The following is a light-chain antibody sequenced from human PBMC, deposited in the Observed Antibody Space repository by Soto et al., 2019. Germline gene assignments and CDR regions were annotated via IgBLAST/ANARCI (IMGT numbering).Light chain of an antibody. CDR3: RQYDSEST. V-gene: IGKV1-5*01. J-gene: IGKJ1*01. CDR2: DAS. CDR1: QTISNW. Sequence: DIQMTQSPSTLSASIGDRVTITCRASQTISNWLAWYQQKPGKAPKVLIHDASRLESGVPSRFSGSGSGTESTLTINNLQPDDFAIYYCRQYDSESTFGQGTKVDIK.